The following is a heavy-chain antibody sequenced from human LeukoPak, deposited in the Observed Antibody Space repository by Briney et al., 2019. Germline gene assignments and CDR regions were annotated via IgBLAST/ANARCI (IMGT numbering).Heavy chain of an antibody. V-gene: IGHV4-4*07. CDR1: GASISSYD. CDR3: ARARGGSGSYGHFDY. CDR2: IYTSGST. D-gene: IGHD1-26*01. J-gene: IGHJ4*02. Sequence: SETLSLTCTVSGASISSYDWTWIRQPAGEGLEWIGRIYTSGSTNYNPSLKSRVTMSVDTSKNQFSLKLSSVTAADTAVYYCARARGGSGSYGHFDYWGQGTLVTVSS.